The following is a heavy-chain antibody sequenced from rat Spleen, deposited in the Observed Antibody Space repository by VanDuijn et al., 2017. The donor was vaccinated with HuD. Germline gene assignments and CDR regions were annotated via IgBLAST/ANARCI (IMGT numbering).Heavy chain of an antibody. Sequence: EVQLVESDGGLVQPGRSLKVSCAASGFTDSNYVMAWVRQAPTKGLEWVASISTGGGNTYYRDSVKGRFTISRDNAKSTLYLQMNRLRSEYTATYYCARRGYNNQWYFDFWGPGTMVTVSS. CDR2: ISTGGGNT. D-gene: IGHD1-10*01. CDR1: GFTDSNYV. V-gene: IGHV5S23*01. J-gene: IGHJ1*01. CDR3: ARRGYNNQWYFDF.